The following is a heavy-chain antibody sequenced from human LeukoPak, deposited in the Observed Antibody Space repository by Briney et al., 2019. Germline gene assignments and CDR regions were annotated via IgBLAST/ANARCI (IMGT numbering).Heavy chain of an antibody. D-gene: IGHD5-18*01. V-gene: IGHV4-4*07. CDR1: GGSISRYY. J-gene: IGHJ4*02. CDR2: IYTSGST. Sequence: SETLSLTCTVSGGSISRYYWNWIRQPAGQGLEWIGRIYTSGSTNYNPSLKSRVTMSVDTSKNQFPLKLSSVTAADTAVYYCASLTYSYADYWGQGTLVTVSS. CDR3: ASLTYSYADY.